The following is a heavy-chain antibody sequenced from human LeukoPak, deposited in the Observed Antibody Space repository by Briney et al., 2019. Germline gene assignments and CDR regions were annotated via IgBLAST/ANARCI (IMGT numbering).Heavy chain of an antibody. CDR3: ARAPYTSGWYRGDNDH. V-gene: IGHV3-48*01. D-gene: IGHD6-19*01. J-gene: IGHJ4*02. CDR1: GFTFSSYS. Sequence: GGSLRLSCAASGFTFSSYSMNWVRQAPGKGLEWVSYISGSSGTRYYADSVKGRFTISRDNAKNSLYLQMNSLRAEDTAVYYCARAPYTSGWYRGDNDHWGQGTLVTVSS. CDR2: ISGSSGTR.